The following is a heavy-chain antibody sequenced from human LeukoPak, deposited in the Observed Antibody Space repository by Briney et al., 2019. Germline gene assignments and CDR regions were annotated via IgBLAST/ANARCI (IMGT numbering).Heavy chain of an antibody. CDR2: INPNSGGA. D-gene: IGHD3-22*01. J-gene: IGHJ4*02. CDR1: GYTFTFYD. CDR3: ARDGFYSHDSSGYYV. V-gene: IGHV1-2*02. Sequence: ASVNVSCKCSGYTFTFYDMHWVRQAPGQGLEWMGWINPNSGGANDAQKFQGRVTMTSATSISKAYMELSRLRSDDTDVYYCARDGFYSHDSSGYYVWGQGTLVTVSS.